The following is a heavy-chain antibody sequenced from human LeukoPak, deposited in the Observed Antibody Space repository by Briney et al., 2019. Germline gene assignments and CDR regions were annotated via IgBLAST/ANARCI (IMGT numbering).Heavy chain of an antibody. CDR1: GFTFSSYS. Sequence: GGSLRLSCAASGFTFSSYSMNWVRQAPGKGLEWVSSISSSSSYIYYADSVKGRFTISRDNAKNSLYLQMNSLRAEDTAVYYCARLQDYDSSGPSFDYWGQGTLVTVSS. CDR3: ARLQDYDSSGPSFDY. CDR2: ISSSSSYI. J-gene: IGHJ4*02. D-gene: IGHD3-22*01. V-gene: IGHV3-21*01.